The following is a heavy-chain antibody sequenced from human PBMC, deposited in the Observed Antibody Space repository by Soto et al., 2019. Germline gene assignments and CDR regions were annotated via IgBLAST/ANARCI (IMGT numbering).Heavy chain of an antibody. CDR1: GFTFSEYY. CDR3: ATSTSCYGLCYYYGMDV. J-gene: IGHJ6*02. V-gene: IGHV3-21*01. D-gene: IGHD2-2*01. Sequence: PGGSLRLSCAASGFTFSEYYMDWVRQAPGKGLEWVSSISSSSSYIYYADSVKGRFTISRDNAKNSLYLQMNSLRAEDTAVYYCATSTSCYGLCYYYGMDVWGQGTTVTVSS. CDR2: ISSSSSYI.